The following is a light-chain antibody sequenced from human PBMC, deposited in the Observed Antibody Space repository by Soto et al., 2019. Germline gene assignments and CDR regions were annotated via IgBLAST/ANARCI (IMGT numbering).Light chain of an antibody. CDR2: GSS. Sequence: DIRMTQSPSSLSASVGDRVTITCRASQSIGRYLNWYQQKLGKGPKLLIYGSSTLHSGVPSRFSGSGSGTEFTLTISSLQPEDFAATYYCQQSYSSLTFGGGTKVEMK. J-gene: IGKJ4*01. CDR3: QQSYSSLT. V-gene: IGKV1-39*01. CDR1: QSIGRY.